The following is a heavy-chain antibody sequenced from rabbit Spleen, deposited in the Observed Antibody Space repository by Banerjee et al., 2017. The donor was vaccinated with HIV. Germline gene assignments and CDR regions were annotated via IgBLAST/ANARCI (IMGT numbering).Heavy chain of an antibody. V-gene: IGHV1S7*01. D-gene: IGHD4-1*01. CDR2: IDPVFGIT. J-gene: IGHJ4*01. CDR1: GFSFSNKA. CDR3: VREVAAKFNL. Sequence: QLVESGGGLVKPEGSLKLSCTASGFSFSNKAVMCWVRQVPGKGLEWIGYIDPVFGITYYANWVNGRFTISRDNAQNTLFLQLNSLTAADTATYFCVREVAAKFNLWGPGTLVTVS.